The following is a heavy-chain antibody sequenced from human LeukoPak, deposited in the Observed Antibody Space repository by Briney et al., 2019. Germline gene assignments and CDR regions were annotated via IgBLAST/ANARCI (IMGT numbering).Heavy chain of an antibody. CDR2: ICSSSSYI. CDR1: GFTFSSYS. J-gene: IGHJ4*02. D-gene: IGHD2-15*01. CDR3: ARVVVVVAATPDY. Sequence: GGSLRLSCAASGFTFSSYSMNWVRQAPGKGREWVSHICSSSSYISYTASVKAPFTISRNNANNSLYLQMNSLRAEDTSVYYCARVVVVVAATPDYWGQGTLVTVSS. V-gene: IGHV3-21*01.